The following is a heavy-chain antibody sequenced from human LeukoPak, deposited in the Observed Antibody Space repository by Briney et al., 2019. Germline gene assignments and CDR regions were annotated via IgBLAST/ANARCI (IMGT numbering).Heavy chain of an antibody. V-gene: IGHV4-4*07. J-gene: IGHJ4*02. CDR3: ARGGKATVVTM. D-gene: IGHD4-23*01. CDR1: GVSINSYD. Sequence: PSETLSLTCTVSGVSINSYDWSWIRQPAGKGLEWIGRIYSSGSTDYNPSLKSRVSMSVDTSKNQFSLKLTSVTAADTAVYYCARGGKATVVTMWGQGILVTVSS. CDR2: IYSSGST.